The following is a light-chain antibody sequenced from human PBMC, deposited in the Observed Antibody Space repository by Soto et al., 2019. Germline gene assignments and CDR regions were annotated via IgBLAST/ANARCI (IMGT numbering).Light chain of an antibody. Sequence: EILLTQSPYTLSLYPGERATLSCRAAQSVGTRLAWYQHKTGQAPRLLISGASSRATGIPDRFTGSGSETSFTLTISRLEPEDFAVYYCQQRSNWPITFGQGTRLEIK. CDR1: QSVGTR. J-gene: IGKJ5*01. V-gene: IGKV3-11*01. CDR3: QQRSNWPIT. CDR2: GAS.